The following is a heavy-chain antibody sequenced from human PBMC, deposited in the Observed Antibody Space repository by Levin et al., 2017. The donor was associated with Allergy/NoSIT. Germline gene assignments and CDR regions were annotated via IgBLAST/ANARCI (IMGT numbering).Heavy chain of an antibody. J-gene: IGHJ6*02. CDR1: SGSISSSGYL. V-gene: IGHV4-39*01. Sequence: SSETLSLTCTVSSGSISSSGYLWGWIRQPPGKGLEWIGSVDYSGSPYYNPSLKSRVTISVDSSSKHFSLKLNSVTAADTAVYYCARHADRTVAGVEATPYAMDVWGQGTTVTVSS. D-gene: IGHD6-19*01. CDR3: ARHADRTVAGVEATPYAMDV. CDR2: VDYSGSP.